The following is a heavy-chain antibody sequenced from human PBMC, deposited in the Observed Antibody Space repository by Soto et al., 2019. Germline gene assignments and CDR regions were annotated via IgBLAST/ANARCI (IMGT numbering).Heavy chain of an antibody. V-gene: IGHV1-24*01. Sequence: ASVKVSCKVSGYTLTELSMHWVRQAPGKGLEWMGGFDPEDGETIYAQKFQGRVTMTEDTSTDTAYMELSSLRSEDTAVYYCATDLYSSGGSCYPETAFDIWGQGTMVTVS. D-gene: IGHD2-15*01. CDR3: ATDLYSSGGSCYPETAFDI. CDR1: GYTLTELS. CDR2: FDPEDGET. J-gene: IGHJ3*02.